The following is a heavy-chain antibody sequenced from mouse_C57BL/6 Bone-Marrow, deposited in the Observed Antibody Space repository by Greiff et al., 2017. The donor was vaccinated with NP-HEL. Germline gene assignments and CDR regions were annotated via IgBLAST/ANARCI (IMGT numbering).Heavy chain of an antibody. CDR2: IDPETGGT. CDR1: GYTFTDYE. Sequence: VQLQQSGAELVRPGASVTLSCKASGYTFTDYEMHWVKQTPVHGLEWIGAIDPETGGTAYNQKFKGKAILTADKSSSTAYMELRSLTSEDSAVYYCTRSTGTRAMDYWGQGTSVTVSS. CDR3: TRSTGTRAMDY. V-gene: IGHV1-15*01. J-gene: IGHJ4*01. D-gene: IGHD4-1*01.